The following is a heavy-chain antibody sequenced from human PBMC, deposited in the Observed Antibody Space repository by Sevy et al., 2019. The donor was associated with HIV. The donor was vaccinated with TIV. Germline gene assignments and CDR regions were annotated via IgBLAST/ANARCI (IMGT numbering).Heavy chain of an antibody. V-gene: IGHV3-20*04. J-gene: IGHJ4*02. CDR3: AREPPRYCSGGSCYTYPDY. CDR1: GFTFDDYG. CDR2: INWNGGST. D-gene: IGHD2-15*01. Sequence: GGSLRLSCAASGFTFDDYGMSWVRQAPGKGLEWVSGINWNGGSTGYAESVKGRFTTARDNAKNSQYLQMSSLGAEVTALYYWAREPPRYCSGGSCYTYPDYWGQGTLVTVSS.